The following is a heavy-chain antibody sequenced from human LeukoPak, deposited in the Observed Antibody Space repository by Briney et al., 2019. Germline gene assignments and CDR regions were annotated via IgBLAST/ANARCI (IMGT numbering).Heavy chain of an antibody. CDR1: GGSISSGGYS. V-gene: IGHV4-30-2*01. J-gene: IGHJ5*02. Sequence: SETLSLTCAVSGGSISSGGYSWIWIPQPPGKGLEWIGYIYHSGSTYYNPSLKSRVTISVDRSKNQFSLKLSSVTAADAAVYYCARGAAAAVGWFDPWGQGTLVTVSS. CDR2: IYHSGST. D-gene: IGHD6-13*01. CDR3: ARGAAAAVGWFDP.